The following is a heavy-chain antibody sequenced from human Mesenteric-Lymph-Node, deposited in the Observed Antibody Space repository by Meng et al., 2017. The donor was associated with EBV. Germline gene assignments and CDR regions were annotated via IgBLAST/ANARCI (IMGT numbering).Heavy chain of an antibody. CDR2: INAGNRNT. D-gene: IGHD3-16*01. V-gene: IGHV1-3*01. Sequence: VELVQSGAEVKRPGASVEVSCKASGYTFTSYAMHGVRQAPRQRLEWMGWINAGNRNTKHSQKFQGRVTITRDTSASTAYMELSSLRSEDTAVYYCAPPGHVCYLDYWGQGTLVTVSS. J-gene: IGHJ4*02. CDR3: APPGHVCYLDY. CDR1: GYTFTSYA.